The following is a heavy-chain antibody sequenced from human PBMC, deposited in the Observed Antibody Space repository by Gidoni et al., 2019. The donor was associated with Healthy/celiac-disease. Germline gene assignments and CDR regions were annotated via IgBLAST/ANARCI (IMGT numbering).Heavy chain of an antibody. CDR3: ARGSYYGSGSYSWFDP. CDR1: GGTFSSYA. CDR2: IIPIFGTA. J-gene: IGHJ5*02. D-gene: IGHD3-10*01. V-gene: IGHV1-69*01. Sequence: QVQLVHSGAEVKKPGSSVKVSCKASGGTFSSYAISWVRQAPGQGLEWMGGIIPIFGTANYAQKVQGRVTITADESTSTAYMELSSLRSEDTAVYYCARGSYYGSGSYSWFDPWGQGTLVTVSS.